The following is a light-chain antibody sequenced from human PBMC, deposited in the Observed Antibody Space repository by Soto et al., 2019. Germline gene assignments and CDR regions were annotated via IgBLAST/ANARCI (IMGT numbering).Light chain of an antibody. CDR3: QQRSNWLT. V-gene: IGKV3-11*01. J-gene: IGKJ4*01. Sequence: EIVLTQSPATLSLSPGERATLSCRASQSVSSYLSWYQQKPGQAPRLLIYDASNRATGIPARFSGSGSGTDFTLPSSRLVPEYFAVYYCQQRSNWLTVGGGTTVEIQ. CDR1: QSVSSY. CDR2: DAS.